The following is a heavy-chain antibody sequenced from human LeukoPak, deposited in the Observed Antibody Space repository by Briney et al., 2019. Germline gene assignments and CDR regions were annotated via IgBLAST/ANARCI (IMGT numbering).Heavy chain of an antibody. CDR3: ARDDSSGNGFDY. CDR2: IYYSGST. J-gene: IGHJ4*02. CDR1: GGSISSSSYY. Sequence: SETLSLTCTVSGGSISSSSYYWGWIRQPPGKGLEWIGSIYYSGSTYYNPSLKSRVTISVDTSKNQFSPKLSSVTAADTAVYYCARDDSSGNGFDYWGQGTLVTVSS. V-gene: IGHV4-39*07. D-gene: IGHD3-22*01.